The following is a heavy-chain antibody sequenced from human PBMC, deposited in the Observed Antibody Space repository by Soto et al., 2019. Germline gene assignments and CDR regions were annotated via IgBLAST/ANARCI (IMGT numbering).Heavy chain of an antibody. V-gene: IGHV3-21*01. CDR3: ARLEYPGSFYYYYMDV. Sequence: GGSLRLSCAASGFTFSSYSMNWVRQAPGKGLEWVSSISSSSSYIYYADSVKGRFTISRDNAKNSLYLQMNSLRAEDTAVYYCARLEYPGSFYYYYMDVWGKGTTVTVSS. CDR1: GFTFSSYS. J-gene: IGHJ6*03. CDR2: ISSSSSYI. D-gene: IGHD2-15*01.